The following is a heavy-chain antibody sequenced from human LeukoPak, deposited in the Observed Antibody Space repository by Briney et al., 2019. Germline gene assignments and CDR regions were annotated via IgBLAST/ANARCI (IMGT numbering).Heavy chain of an antibody. V-gene: IGHV1-18*01. J-gene: IGHJ5*02. D-gene: IGHD3-3*01. CDR1: GYTFTSYG. CDR2: ISPYNGNT. Sequence: ASVKVSCKASGYTFTSYGISWVRQAPGQGLEWMGWISPYNGNTNYAQRFQGRVTMTTNTSTGTAYMELRSLTSDDTAIYYCARRANTIFGVAENWFGPWGQGTLVTVSS. CDR3: ARRANTIFGVAENWFGP.